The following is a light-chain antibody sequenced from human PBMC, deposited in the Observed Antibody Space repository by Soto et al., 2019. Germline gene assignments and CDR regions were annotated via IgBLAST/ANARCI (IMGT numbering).Light chain of an antibody. V-gene: IGKV3-11*01. CDR3: HRLSNWPPLT. CDR1: QSVSSY. J-gene: IGKJ1*01. CDR2: DAD. Sequence: EIVLTHSPATLSLSPWERATLSSRASQSVSSYLAWYQQTPGQANMRSIYDADRVDTCIPASYSGSGSGTDVAHTISRRVHEDYAVYSCHRLSNWPPLTFGEGTKVDI.